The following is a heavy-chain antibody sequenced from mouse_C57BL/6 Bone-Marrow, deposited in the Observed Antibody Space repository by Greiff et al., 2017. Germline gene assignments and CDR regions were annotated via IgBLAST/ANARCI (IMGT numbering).Heavy chain of an antibody. CDR3: TRGRLLRFYAMDY. J-gene: IGHJ4*01. CDR1: GFTFSDAW. CDR2: IRHKANNHAT. Sequence: EVKVEESGGGLVQPGGSMKLSCAASGFTFSDAWMDWVRQSPEKGLEWVAEIRHKANNHATYYAESVKGRFTISRADSKSSVYLQMNSLRAEDTGIYYCTRGRLLRFYAMDYGGQGTSVTVSS. V-gene: IGHV6-6*01. D-gene: IGHD1-1*01.